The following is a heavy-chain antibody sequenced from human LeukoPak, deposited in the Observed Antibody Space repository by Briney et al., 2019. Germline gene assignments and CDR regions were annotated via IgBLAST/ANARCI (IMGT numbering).Heavy chain of an antibody. CDR1: GFTFSSYS. Sequence: GGSLRLSCAASGFTFSSYSMNWVRQAPGKGLEWVSSISSSSSYIYYADSVKGRFTISRDNAKNSLYPQMNSLRAEDTAVYYCARDPTLYYDSSGRFDYWGQGTLVTVSS. CDR3: ARDPTLYYDSSGRFDY. J-gene: IGHJ4*02. D-gene: IGHD3-22*01. V-gene: IGHV3-21*01. CDR2: ISSSSSYI.